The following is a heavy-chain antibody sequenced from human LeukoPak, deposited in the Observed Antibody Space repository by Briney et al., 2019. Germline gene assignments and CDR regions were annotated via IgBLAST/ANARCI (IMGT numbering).Heavy chain of an antibody. D-gene: IGHD3-16*01. CDR1: GFTFSSYA. J-gene: IGHJ4*02. CDR3: ARDTGGELFDY. CDR2: ISYDGSNK. Sequence: GGSLRLSCAASGFTFSSYAMHWVRQAPGKGLEWVAVISYDGSNKYYADSVKGRFTISRDNSKNTLYLQMNSLRAEDTAVYYCARDTGGELFDYWGQGTLVTVSS. V-gene: IGHV3-30-3*01.